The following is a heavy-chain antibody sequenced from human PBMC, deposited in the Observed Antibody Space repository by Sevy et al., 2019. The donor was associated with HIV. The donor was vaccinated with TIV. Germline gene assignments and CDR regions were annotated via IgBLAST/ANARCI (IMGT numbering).Heavy chain of an antibody. D-gene: IGHD3-16*01. CDR3: ARDWGNGLDY. CDR1: GFTFDNYG. Sequence: GGSLRLSCAASGFTFDNYGMTWVRQAPGKGLEWVSGINWNGGDTGYADSMKGRFTISRDNAKDSLNLQMNSLRAEDTALYYCARDWGNGLDYWGQGTLVTVSS. V-gene: IGHV3-20*04. J-gene: IGHJ4*02. CDR2: INWNGGDT.